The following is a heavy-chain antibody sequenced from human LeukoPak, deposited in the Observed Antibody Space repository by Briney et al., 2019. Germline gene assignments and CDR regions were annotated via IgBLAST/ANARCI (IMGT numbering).Heavy chain of an antibody. Sequence: GGSLRLSCAASGFTFSSYAMSWVRQAPGKGLEWVSAISGSGGNTHYADSVKGRFTISRDDAKNSLYLQMNSLRGEDTAVYYCADWAGTTAGFSGPFDFWGQGTLVTVSS. CDR1: GFTFSSYA. V-gene: IGHV3-23*01. CDR2: ISGSGGNT. D-gene: IGHD6-25*01. CDR3: ADWAGTTAGFSGPFDF. J-gene: IGHJ4*02.